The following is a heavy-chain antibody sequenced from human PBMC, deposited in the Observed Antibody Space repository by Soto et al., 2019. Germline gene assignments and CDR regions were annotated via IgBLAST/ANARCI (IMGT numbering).Heavy chain of an antibody. J-gene: IGHJ4*02. V-gene: IGHV3-11*01. CDR1: GFRFNDYY. Sequence: KPGGSLRLSCAATGFRFNDYYMTWIRQAPGKGLEWVSYISSGSSTIYYAHSVKGRFTISRGNAKNSLYLQMNSLRAEDTAVYYCATSSGALAASFPYYFDYWGQGTLVTVSS. CDR2: ISSGSSTI. CDR3: ATSSGALAASFPYYFDY. D-gene: IGHD6-25*01.